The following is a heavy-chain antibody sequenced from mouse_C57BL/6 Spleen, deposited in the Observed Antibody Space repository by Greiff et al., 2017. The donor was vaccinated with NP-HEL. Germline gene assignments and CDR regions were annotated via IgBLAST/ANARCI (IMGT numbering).Heavy chain of an antibody. CDR1: GYTFTSYW. J-gene: IGHJ2*01. CDR3: AKGRDSSGPYYFDY. Sequence: QVQLQQPGAELVKPGASVKMSCKASGYTFTSYWITWVKQRPGQGLEWIGDIYPGSGSTNYNEKFKGKATLTVDTSSSTAYMQLSSLTSEDSAVYYCAKGRDSSGPYYFDYWGQGTTLTVSS. CDR2: IYPGSGST. V-gene: IGHV1-55*01. D-gene: IGHD3-2*02.